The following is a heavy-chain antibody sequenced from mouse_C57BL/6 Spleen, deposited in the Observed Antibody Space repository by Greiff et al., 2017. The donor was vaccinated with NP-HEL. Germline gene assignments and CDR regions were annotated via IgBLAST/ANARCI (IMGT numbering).Heavy chain of an antibody. CDR1: GYTFTSYW. CDR2: IDPSDSYT. D-gene: IGHD1-1*01. J-gene: IGHJ2*01. V-gene: IGHV1-69*01. Sequence: VQLQQPGAELVMPGASVKLSCKASGYTFTSYWMHWVKQRPGQGLEWIGEIDPSDSYTNYNQKFKGKSTLTVDKSSSTAYMQLSSLTSEDSAVYYCARDYYGSSSLDYWGQGTTLTVSS. CDR3: ARDYYGSSSLDY.